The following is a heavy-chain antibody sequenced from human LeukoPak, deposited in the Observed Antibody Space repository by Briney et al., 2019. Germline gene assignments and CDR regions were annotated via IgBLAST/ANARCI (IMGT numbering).Heavy chain of an antibody. CDR2: VSYDGSNK. J-gene: IGHJ4*02. D-gene: IGHD6-19*01. CDR3: AKAEYSSGWYQDY. CDR1: GFTFSSYG. V-gene: IGHV3-30*18. Sequence: GRSLRLSCAASGFTFSSYGMHWVRQAPGKGLEWVAVVSYDGSNKYYADSVKGRFTISRDNSKNTLYLQMNSLRAEDTAVYYCAKAEYSSGWYQDYWGQETLVTVSS.